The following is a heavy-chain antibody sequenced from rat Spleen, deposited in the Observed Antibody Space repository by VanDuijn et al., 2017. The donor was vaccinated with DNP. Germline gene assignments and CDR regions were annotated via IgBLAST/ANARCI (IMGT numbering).Heavy chain of an antibody. CDR3: ATDGSYYDGYSGWFAY. CDR2: ISNTGDNT. J-gene: IGHJ3*01. V-gene: IGHV5-31*01. CDR1: GFMFSNYW. D-gene: IGHD1-12*03. Sequence: EVQLVESGGGPVQPGRSLKLSCVASGFMFSNYWMTWIRQAPGKGLEWVASISNTGDNTYYSDSVKGRFTISRDNVKSTLYLQLDSLRSEDTATYYCATDGSYYDGYSGWFAYWGQGTLVSVSS.